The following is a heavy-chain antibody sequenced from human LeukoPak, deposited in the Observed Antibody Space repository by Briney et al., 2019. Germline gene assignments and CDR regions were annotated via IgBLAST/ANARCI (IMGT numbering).Heavy chain of an antibody. CDR2: INSDGSTT. V-gene: IGHV3-74*01. Sequence: GGSLRLSCAASGFTFSTYWMHWVRQAPGKGLVWVSRINSDGSTTTYVDSVEGRFTISRDNAKNTLYLEMNSLRAEDTAVYYCTRGWTADYWGQGTLVTVSS. CDR3: TRGWTADY. D-gene: IGHD3/OR15-3a*01. J-gene: IGHJ4*02. CDR1: GFTFSTYW.